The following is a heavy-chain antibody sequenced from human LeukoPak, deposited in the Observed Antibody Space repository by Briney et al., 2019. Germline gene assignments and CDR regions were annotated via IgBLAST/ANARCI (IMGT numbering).Heavy chain of an antibody. V-gene: IGHV1-69*13. CDR2: IIPIFGTA. D-gene: IGHD3-10*01. CDR1: GGTFSSYA. J-gene: IGHJ4*02. Sequence: PEASVKVSCKASGGTFSSYAISWVRQAPGQGLEWMGGIIPIFGTANYAQKFQGRVTITADESTSTAYMELSSLRSEDTAVYYCARDYYGSGSYYLGYWGQGTLVTVSS. CDR3: ARDYYGSGSYYLGY.